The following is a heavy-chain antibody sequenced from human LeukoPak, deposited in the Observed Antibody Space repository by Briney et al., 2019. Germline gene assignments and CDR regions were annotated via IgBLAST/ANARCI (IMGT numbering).Heavy chain of an antibody. CDR2: ISGSGGST. CDR1: GFTFSSYA. Sequence: GGSLRLSCAASGFTFSSYAMHWVRQAPGKGLEWVSAISGSGGSTYYADSVKGRFTISRDNSKNTLYLQMNSLRAEDTAVYYCAKSLLRYFDWFFDYWGQGTLVTVSS. V-gene: IGHV3-23*01. CDR3: AKSLLRYFDWFFDY. J-gene: IGHJ4*02. D-gene: IGHD3-9*01.